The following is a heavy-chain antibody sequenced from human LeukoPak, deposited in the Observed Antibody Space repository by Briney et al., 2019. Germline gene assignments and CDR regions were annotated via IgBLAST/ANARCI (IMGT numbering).Heavy chain of an antibody. CDR1: GFTFDDYA. Sequence: GGSLRLSCAASGFTFDDYAMHWVRQAPGKGLEWVSGISWNSGSIGYADSVKGRFTISRDNAKNSLYLQMNSLRAEDTALYYCAKALTASTNDAFDIWGQGTMVTASS. V-gene: IGHV3-9*01. CDR3: AKALTASTNDAFDI. CDR2: ISWNSGSI. J-gene: IGHJ3*02. D-gene: IGHD2-21*02.